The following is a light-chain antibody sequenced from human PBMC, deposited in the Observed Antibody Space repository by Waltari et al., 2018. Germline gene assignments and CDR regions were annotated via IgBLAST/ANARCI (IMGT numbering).Light chain of an antibody. J-gene: IGLJ2*01. CDR1: SSDVGGYNY. CDR3: CSYAGSLVV. CDR2: DVS. V-gene: IGLV2-23*02. Sequence: QSALTQPASVSGSPGQSITISCTGTSSDVGGYNYVSWYQQHPGKAPKLMIYDVSKRPSVVSNRFSGSKSGNTASLTISGLQAEDEADYYCCSYAGSLVVFGGGTKLTVL.